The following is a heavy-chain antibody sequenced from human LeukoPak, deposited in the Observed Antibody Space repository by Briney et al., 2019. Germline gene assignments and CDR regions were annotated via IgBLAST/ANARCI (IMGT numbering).Heavy chain of an antibody. CDR2: IYYSGST. D-gene: IGHD3-9*01. J-gene: IGHJ4*02. CDR3: ARAGGLRYFDWLPTAGLDY. Sequence: SETLSLTCTVSGGAISSYYWSWIRQPPGKGLEWIGYIYYSGSTNYNPSLKSRVTISVDTSKNQFSLKLSSVTAADTAVYDCARAGGLRYFDWLPTAGLDYWGQGTLVTVSS. V-gene: IGHV4-59*01. CDR1: GGAISSYY.